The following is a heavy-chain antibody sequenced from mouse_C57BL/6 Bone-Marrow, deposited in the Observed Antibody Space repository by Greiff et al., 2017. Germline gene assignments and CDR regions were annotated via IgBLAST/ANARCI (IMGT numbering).Heavy chain of an antibody. J-gene: IGHJ1*03. CDR3: ARSGDYGFWYFDV. V-gene: IGHV1-82*01. D-gene: IGHD2-4*01. CDR1: GYAFSSSW. Sequence: VKLMESGPELVKPGASVKISCKASGYAFSSSWMNWVKQRPGKGLEWIGRIYPGDGDTNYNGKFKGKATLTADKSSSTAYMQLSSLTSEDSAVYFCARSGDYGFWYFDVWGTGTTVTVSS. CDR2: IYPGDGDT.